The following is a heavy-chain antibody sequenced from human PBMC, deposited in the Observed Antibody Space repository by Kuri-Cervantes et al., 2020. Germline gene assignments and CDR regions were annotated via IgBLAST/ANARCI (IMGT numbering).Heavy chain of an antibody. CDR3: AKGYCSSTSCSRYYYYYMDV. CDR1: GFTFSTYW. J-gene: IGHJ6*03. Sequence: GGSLRLSCAASGFTFSTYWMSWVRQAPGKGLEWVANIQQDGREKYYVDSVKGRFTISRDNAKNSLYLQMNSLRAEDTAVYYCAKGYCSSTSCSRYYYYYMDVWGKGTTVTVSS. D-gene: IGHD2-2*01. CDR2: IQQDGREK. V-gene: IGHV3-7*01.